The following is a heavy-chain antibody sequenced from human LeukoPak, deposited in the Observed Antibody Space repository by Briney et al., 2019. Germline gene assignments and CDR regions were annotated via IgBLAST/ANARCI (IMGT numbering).Heavy chain of an antibody. CDR2: IYYSGST. J-gene: IGHJ5*02. D-gene: IGHD1-20*01. CDR3: ARLLYNWNYCLDP. Sequence: PETLSLTRTVSGDSISTYYWSWIRQPPGKGLEWIGYIYYSGSTNYNPSLKSRVTISVDTSKNQFSLKLSSVTAADTAVYYCARLLYNWNYCLDPWGQGTLVTVSS. V-gene: IGHV4-59*08. CDR1: GDSISTYY.